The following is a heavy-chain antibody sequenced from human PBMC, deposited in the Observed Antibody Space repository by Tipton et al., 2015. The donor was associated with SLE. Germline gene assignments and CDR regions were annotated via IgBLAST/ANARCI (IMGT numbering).Heavy chain of an antibody. V-gene: IGHV4-39*07. D-gene: IGHD2/OR15-2a*01. CDR2: VYSGGNT. CDR1: GGSISSSPYY. CDR3: ARAKVEETTFKYFFNGLDV. J-gene: IGHJ6*02. Sequence: TLSLTCTVSGGSISSSPYYWAWIRQPPGKGLEWIGTVYSGGNTYHIPSLKTRVTISVDTSRNQFSLKLTSVTAADTAVYYCARAKVEETTFKYFFNGLDVWGRGTTVTVS.